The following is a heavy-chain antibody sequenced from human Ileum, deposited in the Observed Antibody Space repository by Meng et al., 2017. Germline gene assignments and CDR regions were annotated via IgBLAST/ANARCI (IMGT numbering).Heavy chain of an antibody. CDR2: LSGSGGST. J-gene: IGHJ4*02. D-gene: IGHD2-2*01. CDR1: GFTFSSYA. V-gene: IGHV3-23*01. CDR3: AKEYGSSFRGRFDY. Sequence: GESLKISCTASGFTFSSYAMSWVRQAPGKGLEWVSGLSGSGGSTYYADSVKGRFTISRDSSKNTLYLQMNSPRAEDTAVYYCAKEYGSSFRGRFDYWGQGTLVTAPQ.